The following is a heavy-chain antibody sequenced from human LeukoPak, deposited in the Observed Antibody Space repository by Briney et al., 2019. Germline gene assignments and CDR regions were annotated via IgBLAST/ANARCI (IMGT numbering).Heavy chain of an antibody. J-gene: IGHJ3*02. D-gene: IGHD1-26*01. Sequence: ASVKVSCKASGYTFTSYYMHWVRQAPGRGLEWMGIINPSGGSTSYAQEFQGRVTMTRDTSTSTVYMELSSLRSEDTAVYYCARDLSSGSYEAAFDIWGQGTMVTVSS. CDR3: ARDLSSGSYEAAFDI. CDR2: INPSGGST. V-gene: IGHV1-46*01. CDR1: GYTFTSYY.